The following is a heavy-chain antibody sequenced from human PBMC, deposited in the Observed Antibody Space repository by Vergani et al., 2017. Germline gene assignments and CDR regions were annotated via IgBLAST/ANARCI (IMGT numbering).Heavy chain of an antibody. V-gene: IGHV3-15*01. J-gene: IGHJ4*02. CDR3: TTGMIYDYIWGSYAY. Sequence: EVQLLESGGGLVQPGGSLRLSCAASGFTFSSYAMSWVRQAPGKGLEWVGRIKSKTDGGTTDYAAPVKGRFTISRDDSKNTLYLQMNSLKTEDTAVYYCTTGMIYDYIWGSYAYWGQGTLVTVSS. D-gene: IGHD3-16*01. CDR1: GFTFSSYA. CDR2: IKSKTDGGTT.